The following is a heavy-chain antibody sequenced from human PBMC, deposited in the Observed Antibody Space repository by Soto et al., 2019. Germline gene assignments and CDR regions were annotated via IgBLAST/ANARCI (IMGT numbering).Heavy chain of an antibody. CDR2: IYYNGDT. Sequence: PSETLSLTCTVCGGSISAAAYYWSWIRQLPGKGLEWIGYIYYNGDTYYNPSLERRVTISLDTSKNQFSLELTSVTAADTAVYYCARETGYYGGYNWFDPWGQGTLVTVSS. D-gene: IGHD3-3*01. J-gene: IGHJ5*02. V-gene: IGHV4-31*03. CDR3: ARETGYYGGYNWFDP. CDR1: GGSISAAAYY.